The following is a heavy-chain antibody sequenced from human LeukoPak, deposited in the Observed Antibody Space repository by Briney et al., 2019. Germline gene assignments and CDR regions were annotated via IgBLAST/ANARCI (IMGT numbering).Heavy chain of an antibody. CDR2: INHSGST. J-gene: IGHJ5*02. CDR1: GGSISFISDDVYY. Sequence: SETLSLTCTVSGGSISFISDDVYYWGWIRQPPGKGLEWIGEINHSGSTNYNPSLKSRVTISVDTSKNQFSLKLSSVTAADTAVYYCARGQSRFLEWLYPYNWFDPWGQGTLVTVSS. D-gene: IGHD3-3*01. V-gene: IGHV4-34*01. CDR3: ARGQSRFLEWLYPYNWFDP.